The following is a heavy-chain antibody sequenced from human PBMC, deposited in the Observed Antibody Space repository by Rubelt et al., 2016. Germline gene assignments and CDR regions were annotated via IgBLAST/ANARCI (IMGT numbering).Heavy chain of an antibody. J-gene: IGHJ2*01. CDR1: GFIFSTYW. CDR3: ARDYPYWYFDL. Sequence: GGSLRLSCSASGFIFSTYWMTWVRQAPGKGLEWVANIRQDGNEKYYVDSVKGRFTISRDNAKNTLYQEMHSLRAEDTAVYYCARDYPYWYFDLWGRGTLVTISS. V-gene: IGHV3-7*01. CDR2: IRQDGNEK.